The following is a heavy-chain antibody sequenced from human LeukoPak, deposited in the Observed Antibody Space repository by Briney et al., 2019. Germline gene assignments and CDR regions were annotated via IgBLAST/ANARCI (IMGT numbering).Heavy chain of an antibody. CDR3: AIPGGSSRDFDY. V-gene: IGHV1-24*01. J-gene: IGHJ4*02. D-gene: IGHD6-13*01. CDR2: FDPEDGET. Sequence: ASVKVSCKVSGYTLTELSMHWVRQAPGKGLEWMGGFDPEDGETIYAQKFQGRATMTEDTSTDTAYMELSSLRSEDTAVYYCAIPGGSSRDFDYWGQGTLVTVSS. CDR1: GYTLTELS.